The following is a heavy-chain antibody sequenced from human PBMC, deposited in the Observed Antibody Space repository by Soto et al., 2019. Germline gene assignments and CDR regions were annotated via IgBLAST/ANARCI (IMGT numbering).Heavy chain of an antibody. CDR3: ARDRSLVLYQLLYWFDP. D-gene: IGHD2-2*01. CDR1: AFPASRYR. J-gene: IGHJ5*02. Sequence: HWGCRRRCFAASAFPASRYRRHWVRKAPGKGLEWVAVISYDGSTIYYADSVKGRFTISRDNAKNSLYLQMNSLRAEDTAVYYGARDRSLVLYQLLYWFDPWGQGTLFPFSS. V-gene: IGHV3-30*19. CDR2: ISYDGSTI.